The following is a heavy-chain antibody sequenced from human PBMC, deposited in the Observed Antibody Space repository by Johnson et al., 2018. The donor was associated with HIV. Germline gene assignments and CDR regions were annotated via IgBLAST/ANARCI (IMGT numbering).Heavy chain of an antibody. V-gene: IGHV3-66*04. D-gene: IGHD6-6*01. CDR1: GFTVSSNF. Sequence: VQLVESGGGLVQPGGSLRLSCAASGFTVSSNFMTWVRQAPGKGLEWVSVIYRGGSTYYADSVKGRFTISRDNAKNSLYLQMNSLRAEDTAVYYCARPDSSSARAHDAFDIWGQGTMVTVSS. J-gene: IGHJ3*02. CDR2: IYRGGST. CDR3: ARPDSSSARAHDAFDI.